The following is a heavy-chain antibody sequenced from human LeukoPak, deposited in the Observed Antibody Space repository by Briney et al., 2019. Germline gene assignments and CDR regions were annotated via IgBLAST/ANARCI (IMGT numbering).Heavy chain of an antibody. CDR1: GFTFSSYG. V-gene: IGHV3-30*02. CDR3: AKPMYSGSYREYHMDV. Sequence: GGSLRLSCAASGFTFSSYGMHWVRQAPGKGLEWVAFIRYDGSNKYYADSVKGRFTISRDSSKNTLYLQMNSLRAEDTAVYYCAKPMYSGSYREYHMDVWGKGTTVTISS. J-gene: IGHJ6*03. D-gene: IGHD1-26*01. CDR2: IRYDGSNK.